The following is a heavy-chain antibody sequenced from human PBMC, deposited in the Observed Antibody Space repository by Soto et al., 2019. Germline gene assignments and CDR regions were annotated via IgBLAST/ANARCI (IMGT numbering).Heavy chain of an antibody. CDR2: ISGSGAGT. D-gene: IGHD6-19*01. V-gene: IGHV3-23*01. CDR1: GFTFTTFA. J-gene: IGHJ4*02. CDR3: AKESFTVAGSQFGY. Sequence: EVQLLESGGGLVQPGGSLRLSCAASGFTFTTFAMSWVRQAPGKGLEWVSAISGSGAGTYFADSVKGRFTISRDNSKNTLYLQMNSLRVEDTAVYYCAKESFTVAGSQFGYWGQGTLFTVSS.